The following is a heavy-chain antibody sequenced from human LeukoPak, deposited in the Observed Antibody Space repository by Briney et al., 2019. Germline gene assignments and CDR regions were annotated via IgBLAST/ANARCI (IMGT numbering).Heavy chain of an antibody. CDR1: GGSISSGDYY. CDR2: IYYSGST. V-gene: IGHV4-30-4*01. Sequence: PSETLSLTCTVSGGSISSGDYYWSWIRQPPGKGLEWIGYIYYSGSTYYNPSLKSRVTISVDTSKNQFSLKLSSVTAADTAVYYCARVKALNYGEGKAADAFDIWGQGTMVTVSS. D-gene: IGHD4-17*01. CDR3: ARVKALNYGEGKAADAFDI. J-gene: IGHJ3*02.